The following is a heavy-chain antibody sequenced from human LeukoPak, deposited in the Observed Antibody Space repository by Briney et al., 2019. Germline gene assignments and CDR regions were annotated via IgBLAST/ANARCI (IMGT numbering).Heavy chain of an antibody. CDR1: GFTVSSNY. D-gene: IGHD3-16*01. CDR3: ARVGGSGGPSEEYYFDY. V-gene: IGHV3-66*02. Sequence: GGSLRLSCAASGFTVSSNYMSWVRQAPGKGLGWVSVIYSGGSTYYADSVKGRFTISRDNSKNTLYLQMNSLRAEDTAVYYCARVGGSGGPSEEYYFDYWGQGTLVTVSS. J-gene: IGHJ4*02. CDR2: IYSGGST.